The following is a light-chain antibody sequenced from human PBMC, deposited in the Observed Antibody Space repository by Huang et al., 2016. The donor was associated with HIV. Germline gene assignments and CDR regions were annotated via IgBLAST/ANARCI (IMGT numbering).Light chain of an antibody. J-gene: IGKJ3*01. CDR1: QIVSSH. V-gene: IGKV3-15*01. CDR3: QQYNDFRST. Sequence: ETVMTQSPVTLSVSPGDRASLSCRSSQIVSSHLAWYQQKPGQAPRLLIYAASTRATGVPARFSCSGAGTDFTLTISTLQSEDSAVYYCQQYNDFRSTFGPGTRVEIK. CDR2: AAS.